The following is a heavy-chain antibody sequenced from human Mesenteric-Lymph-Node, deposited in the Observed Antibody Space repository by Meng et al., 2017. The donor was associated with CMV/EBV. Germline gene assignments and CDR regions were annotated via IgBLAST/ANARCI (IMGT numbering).Heavy chain of an antibody. D-gene: IGHD6-19*01. CDR3: ARNAGGRGWYGPTDDAFDI. Sequence: GESLKISCQGSGYSFTSYWIAWVRQMSGKGLEWMGVMYPDDSNTKYNPSFRGQVTMSADRFIGIAYLEWRSLKASDTGMYYCARNAGGRGWYGPTDDAFDIWGQGTMVTVSS. CDR2: MYPDDSNT. CDR1: GYSFTSYW. V-gene: IGHV5-51*01. J-gene: IGHJ3*02.